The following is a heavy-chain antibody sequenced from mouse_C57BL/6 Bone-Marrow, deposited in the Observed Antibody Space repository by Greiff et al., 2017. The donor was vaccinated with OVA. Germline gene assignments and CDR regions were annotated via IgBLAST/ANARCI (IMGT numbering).Heavy chain of an antibody. V-gene: IGHV1-69*01. Sequence: QVQLKQPGAELVMPGASVKLSCKASGYTFTSYWMHWVKQRPGQGLEWIGEIDPSDSYTNYNQKFKGKSTLTVDKSSSTAYMQLSSLTSEDSAVYYCARKGYYGSSSLYFDYWGQGTTLTVSS. D-gene: IGHD1-1*01. CDR1: GYTFTSYW. CDR2: IDPSDSYT. CDR3: ARKGYYGSSSLYFDY. J-gene: IGHJ2*01.